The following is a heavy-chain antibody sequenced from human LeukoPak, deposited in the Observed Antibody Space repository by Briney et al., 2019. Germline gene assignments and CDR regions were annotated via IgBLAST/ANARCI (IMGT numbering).Heavy chain of an antibody. D-gene: IGHD4-17*01. Sequence: ASVKVSCKAPGYTFTSYYMHWVRQAPGQGLEWMGIINPSGGSTRYAQEFQGRVTMTRDTSTSTVYMELSSLRSEDTAVYYCARNPVTTKYFDYWGQGTLVTVSS. CDR3: ARNPVTTKYFDY. V-gene: IGHV1-46*01. CDR2: INPSGGST. CDR1: GYTFTSYY. J-gene: IGHJ4*02.